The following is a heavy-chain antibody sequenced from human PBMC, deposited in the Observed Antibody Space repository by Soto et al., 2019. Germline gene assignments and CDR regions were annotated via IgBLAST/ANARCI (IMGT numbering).Heavy chain of an antibody. D-gene: IGHD2-15*01. V-gene: IGHV3-9*01. J-gene: IGHJ4*02. CDR1: GFTFDDYA. CDR2: ISWNSGSI. Sequence: GGSLRLSCAASGFTFDDYAMHWVRQAPGKGLEWVSGISWNSGSIGYADSVKGRFTISRDNAKNSLYLQMNSLRAEDTALYYCAKDMAGPSTRSAVDYWGQGTLVTVSS. CDR3: AKDMAGPSTRSAVDY.